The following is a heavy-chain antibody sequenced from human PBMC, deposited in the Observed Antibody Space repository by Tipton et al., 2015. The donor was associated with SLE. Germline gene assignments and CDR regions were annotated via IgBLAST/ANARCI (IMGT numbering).Heavy chain of an antibody. V-gene: IGHV3-48*01. CDR1: GFTFSSYS. J-gene: IGHJ4*02. CDR2: ISSSSSTI. Sequence: SLRLSCAASGFTFSSYSMNWVRQAPGKELEWVSYISSSSSTIYYADSVKGRFTISRDNAKNSLYLQMNSLRADDTAVYYCAKTPYDYVWGSYRRLDYWGQGTLVTVSS. CDR3: AKTPYDYVWGSYRRLDY. D-gene: IGHD3-16*02.